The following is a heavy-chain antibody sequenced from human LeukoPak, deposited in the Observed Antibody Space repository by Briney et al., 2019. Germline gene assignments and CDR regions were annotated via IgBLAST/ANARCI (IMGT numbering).Heavy chain of an antibody. V-gene: IGHV3-33*01. D-gene: IGHD1-26*01. CDR3: ARAKGLAGSYLDNWFDP. CDR1: GFTFSSYG. Sequence: GGSLRLSCAASGFTFSSYGMHWVRQAPGKGLEWVAVIWYDGNNKYYADSVKGRFTISRDNSRNTLSLQMDTLRPEDTAIYYCARAKGLAGSYLDNWFDPWGQGTRVIVSS. CDR2: IWYDGNNK. J-gene: IGHJ5*02.